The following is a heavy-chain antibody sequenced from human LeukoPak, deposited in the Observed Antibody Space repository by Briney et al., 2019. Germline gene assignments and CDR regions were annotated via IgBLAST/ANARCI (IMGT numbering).Heavy chain of an antibody. Sequence: PSETLSLTCTVSGGSVSSGSYYWSWIRQPPGKGLEWIGYIYYSGSTNYNPSLKSRVTISVDTSQNQFSLKLTAVTAADTAVYYCARGFYDSSGYSNPFDCWGQGTLVTVSS. CDR2: IYYSGST. V-gene: IGHV4-61*01. CDR1: GGSVSSGSYY. J-gene: IGHJ4*02. D-gene: IGHD3-22*01. CDR3: ARGFYDSSGYSNPFDC.